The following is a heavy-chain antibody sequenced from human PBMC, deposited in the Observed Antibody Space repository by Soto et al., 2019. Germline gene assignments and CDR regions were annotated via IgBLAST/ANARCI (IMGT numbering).Heavy chain of an antibody. Sequence: QVPLVQSGAEVKKPGASVKVSCKASGYTFTSYDINWVRQATGQGLEWMGWMNPNSGNTGYAQKFKGRVTMTRNTSISTAYMELSSLRSEDTAVYYCARAPYYDFWSGYYTNYYYYYMDVWGKGTTVTVSS. CDR1: GYTFTSYD. CDR3: ARAPYYDFWSGYYTNYYYYYMDV. V-gene: IGHV1-8*01. J-gene: IGHJ6*03. CDR2: MNPNSGNT. D-gene: IGHD3-3*01.